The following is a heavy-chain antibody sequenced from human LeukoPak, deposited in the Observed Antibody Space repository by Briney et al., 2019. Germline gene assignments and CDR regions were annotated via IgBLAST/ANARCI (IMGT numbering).Heavy chain of an antibody. D-gene: IGHD6-19*01. CDR2: IYYSGST. CDR1: GGSISSSSYY. Sequence: PSETLSLTCTVSGGSISSSSYYWGWIRQPPGKGLEWIGSIYYSGSTYYNPSLKSRVPISVDTSKNQFSLKLSSVTAADTAVYYCARTVYSSGWYIDYWGQGTLVTVSS. J-gene: IGHJ4*02. V-gene: IGHV4-39*01. CDR3: ARTVYSSGWYIDY.